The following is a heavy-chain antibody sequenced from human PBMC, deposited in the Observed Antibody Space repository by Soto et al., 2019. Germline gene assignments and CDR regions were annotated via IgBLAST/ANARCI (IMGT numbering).Heavy chain of an antibody. J-gene: IGHJ3*02. V-gene: IGHV1-2*02. CDR1: GYTFTDYY. Sequence: ASVKVSCKASGYTFTDYYIHWVRQAPGQGLECMAWINPNNGVADYAPKFHGRVTVTRDTSLTTANMELRSLTSDDTAVYYCASRIRHRHAVDIWGQGTMVTVSS. CDR3: ASRIRHRHAVDI. CDR2: INPNNGVA.